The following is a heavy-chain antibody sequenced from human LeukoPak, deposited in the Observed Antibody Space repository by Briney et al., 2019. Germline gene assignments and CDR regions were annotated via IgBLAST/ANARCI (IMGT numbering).Heavy chain of an antibody. J-gene: IGHJ5*02. CDR1: GGSLRSYY. V-gene: IGHV4-4*07. CDR3: ARDSGNLNWFDP. D-gene: IGHD3-10*01. CDR2: IYTSGST. Sequence: PSGTLSLTCTVSGGSLRSYYWSWVRQPAGKGLEWIGRIYTSGSTNYNPSLTSRVTMSVDTSKNQFSMQLSSVTAADTAVYYCARDSGNLNWFDPWGQATLVTVSS.